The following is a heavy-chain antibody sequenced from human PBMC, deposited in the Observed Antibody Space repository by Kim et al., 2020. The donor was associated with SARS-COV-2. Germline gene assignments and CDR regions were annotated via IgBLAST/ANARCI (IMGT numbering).Heavy chain of an antibody. CDR3: ARDSAGTTVTPMGWFDP. CDR1: GFTFSSYA. V-gene: IGHV3-30-3*01. Sequence: GGSLRLSCAASGFTFSSYAMHWVRQAPGKGLEWVAVISYDGSNKYYADSVKGRFTISRDNSKNTLYLQMNSLRAEDTAVYYCARDSAGTTVTPMGWFDP. D-gene: IGHD4-4*01. CDR2: ISYDGSNK. J-gene: IGHJ5*02.